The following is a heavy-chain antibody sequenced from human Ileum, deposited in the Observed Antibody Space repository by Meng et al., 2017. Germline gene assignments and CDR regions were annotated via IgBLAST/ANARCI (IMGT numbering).Heavy chain of an antibody. D-gene: IGHD3-9*01. V-gene: IGHV3-23*04. CDR3: AKAYNNDWYLDY. Sequence: VRLVGPGGGLAQGGGSLRLSCAASGLAFGSSAMGWVRQAPEKGLEWVSSISRGGDITYYADSVKGRFTVSRDNSKSTLYLQMNSLRVEDTAEYYCAKAYNNDWYLDYWGRGTLVTVSS. CDR2: ISRGGDIT. CDR1: GLAFGSSA. J-gene: IGHJ4*02.